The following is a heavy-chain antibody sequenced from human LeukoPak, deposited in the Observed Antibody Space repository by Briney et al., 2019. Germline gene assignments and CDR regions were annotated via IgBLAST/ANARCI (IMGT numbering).Heavy chain of an antibody. J-gene: IGHJ4*02. V-gene: IGHV3-30*02. D-gene: IGHD4-23*01. CDR2: IRYDGSNK. Sequence: GGSLRLSCAASGFTFSNYAMHWVRQAPGKGLEWVAFIRYDGSNKYYADSVKGRFTISRDNSKNTLYLQMNSLRAEDTAVYYCARDLDFPDYGGNSRPYYFDYWGQGTLVTVSS. CDR1: GFTFSNYA. CDR3: ARDLDFPDYGGNSRPYYFDY.